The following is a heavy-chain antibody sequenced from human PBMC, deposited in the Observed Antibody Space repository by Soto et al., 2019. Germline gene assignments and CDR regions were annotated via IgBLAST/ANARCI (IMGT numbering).Heavy chain of an antibody. D-gene: IGHD2-15*01. J-gene: IGHJ4*02. Sequence: VGSLRLSCAASGFTFSGYWMSWVRQTPGKGLEWVANIKQDGSEKYYVGSVKGRFTISRDNAKNSLYLQVVSLRTDDTAIYYCARDRGCSGGNCFPTYSDYWGQGTLVTVSS. CDR2: IKQDGSEK. CDR3: ARDRGCSGGNCFPTYSDY. V-gene: IGHV3-7*01. CDR1: GFTFSGYW.